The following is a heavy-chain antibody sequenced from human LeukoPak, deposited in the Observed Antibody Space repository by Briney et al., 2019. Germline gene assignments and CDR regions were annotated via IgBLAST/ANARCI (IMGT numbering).Heavy chain of an antibody. Sequence: SETLSLTCAVYGGSFSGYYWSWIRQPPGKGLEWIGEINHSGSTNYNQSLKSRVTISVDTSKNQFSLKLSSVTAADTAVYYCARGNYDYVWGSYRPRDWFDPWGQGTLVTVSS. V-gene: IGHV4-34*01. CDR2: INHSGST. CDR1: GGSFSGYY. D-gene: IGHD3-16*02. CDR3: ARGNYDYVWGSYRPRDWFDP. J-gene: IGHJ5*02.